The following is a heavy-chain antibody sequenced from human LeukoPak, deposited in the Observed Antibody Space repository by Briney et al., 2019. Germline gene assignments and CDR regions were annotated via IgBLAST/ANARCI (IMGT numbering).Heavy chain of an antibody. D-gene: IGHD2-15*01. J-gene: IGHJ4*02. Sequence: SETLSLTCAVXGXXFXXXYXXXXXXPPGXXLXXIGEINHSGSXTYNPSLKSRVTISVDTSKNQFSLKLSSVTAADTAVYYCATSPATSRNYWGQGTLVTVSS. CDR1: GXXFXXXY. CDR2: INHSGSX. V-gene: IGHV4-34*01. CDR3: ATSPATSRNY.